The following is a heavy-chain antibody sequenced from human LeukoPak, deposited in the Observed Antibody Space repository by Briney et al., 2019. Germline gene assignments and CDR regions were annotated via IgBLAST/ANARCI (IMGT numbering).Heavy chain of an antibody. Sequence: SQTLSLTCAISGDSVSSNSAAWNWIRQSPSSGLEWLGRTYYRSKWYNDYAVSVKSRITINPDTSKNQFSLQLNSVTPEDTAVYYCARGNWNYGLQFVSTIDYWGQGTLVTVSS. V-gene: IGHV6-1*01. CDR3: ARGNWNYGLQFVSTIDY. CDR1: GDSVSSNSAA. CDR2: TYYRSKWYN. J-gene: IGHJ4*02. D-gene: IGHD1-7*01.